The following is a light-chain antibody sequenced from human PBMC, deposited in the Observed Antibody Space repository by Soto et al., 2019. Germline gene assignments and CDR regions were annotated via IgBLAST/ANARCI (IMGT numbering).Light chain of an antibody. CDR1: QSISSY. V-gene: IGKV1-39*01. CDR2: AAS. CDR3: QQSYSLLRR. Sequence: TNTPTSLSPSLFDSVTLTFRASQSISSYLNWYQQKPGKAPKLLIYAASSLQSGVPSRFSGSGSGTDFTLTISSLHPEDFATYYCQQSYSLLRRFGQRTKVEIK. J-gene: IGKJ1*01.